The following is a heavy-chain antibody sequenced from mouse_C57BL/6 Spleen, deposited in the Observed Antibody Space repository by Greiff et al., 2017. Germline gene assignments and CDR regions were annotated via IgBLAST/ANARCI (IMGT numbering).Heavy chain of an antibody. CDR1: GYAFTNYL. J-gene: IGHJ1*03. D-gene: IGHD2-1*01. V-gene: IGHV1-54*01. Sequence: VQLLQSGAELVRPGTSVKVSCKASGYAFTNYLIEWVKLRPGQGLEWIGVINPGSGGTNYNEKFKGKATLTADKSSSTAYMQLRSLTSDDSATYFCARGGLGNYKDWYFYVWGTGTTVTVSS. CDR3: ARGGLGNYKDWYFYV. CDR2: INPGSGGT.